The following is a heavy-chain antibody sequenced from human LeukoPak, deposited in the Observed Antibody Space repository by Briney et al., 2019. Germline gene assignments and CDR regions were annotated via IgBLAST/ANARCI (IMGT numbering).Heavy chain of an antibody. V-gene: IGHV4-4*07. CDR1: GGSISSYY. J-gene: IGHJ6*02. CDR3: ARERYYDFWSGSAYGVDV. D-gene: IGHD3-3*01. CDR2: IYTSGST. Sequence: SETLSLTCTVSGGSISSYYWSWIRQPAGKGLEWIGRIYTSGSTNYNPSLKSRVTMSVDTSKNQFSLKLSSVTAADTAVYYCARERYYDFWSGSAYGVDVWGQGTTVTVSS.